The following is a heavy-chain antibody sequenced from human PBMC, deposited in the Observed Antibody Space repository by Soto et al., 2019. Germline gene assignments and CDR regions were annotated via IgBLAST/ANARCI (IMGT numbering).Heavy chain of an antibody. D-gene: IGHD3-22*01. CDR1: GGSVSSGGS. J-gene: IGHJ4*02. CDR3: ASSRGAYRHCFDY. Sequence: QLQLQESGSGLVKPSQTLSLTCAVSGGSVSSGGSWSWIRQPPGKGLEWIGYIYHSGSTYYNPSLNSRVTVSLDRSKNQFSLKLSSVTAADTAVYYCASSRGAYRHCFDYWGQGTLVTVSS. CDR2: IYHSGST. V-gene: IGHV4-30-2*01.